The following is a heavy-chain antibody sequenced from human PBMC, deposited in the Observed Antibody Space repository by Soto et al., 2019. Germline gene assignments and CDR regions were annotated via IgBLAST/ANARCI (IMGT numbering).Heavy chain of an antibody. CDR3: ARGLWGSGSYYYFDY. CDR1: GGSISSGDYY. J-gene: IGHJ4*02. Sequence: QVQLQESGPGLVKPSQTLSLTCTVSGGSISSGDYYWSWIRQPPGKGLEWIGYIYYSGSTYYNPSLKSRVTISVDTSKNQFSLKLSSVTAADTAVYYCARGLWGSGSYYYFDYWGQGTLVTVSS. CDR2: IYYSGST. D-gene: IGHD1-26*01. V-gene: IGHV4-30-4*01.